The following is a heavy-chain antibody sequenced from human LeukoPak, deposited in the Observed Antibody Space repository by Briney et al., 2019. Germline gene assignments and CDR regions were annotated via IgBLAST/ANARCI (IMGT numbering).Heavy chain of an antibody. Sequence: GASVKASCKASGGTFSSYAISWVRQAPGQRLEWMGGIIPMSGRANYAQKFQGRVTITADESTSTAYMELSSLRSEDTAVYYCALDSGANAFDIWGQGTMVTVSS. D-gene: IGHD1-26*01. CDR1: GGTFSSYA. CDR3: ALDSGANAFDI. V-gene: IGHV1-69*13. CDR2: IIPMSGRA. J-gene: IGHJ3*02.